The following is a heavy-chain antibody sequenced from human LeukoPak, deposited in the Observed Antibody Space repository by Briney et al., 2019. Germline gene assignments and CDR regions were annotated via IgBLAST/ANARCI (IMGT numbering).Heavy chain of an antibody. V-gene: IGHV1-8*01. J-gene: IGHJ6*02. CDR2: MNPNSGNT. CDR1: GYTFTSYD. Sequence: ASVKVSCKASGYTFTSYDINWVRQATGQGLEWMGWMNPNSGNTGYAQKFQGRVTMTRNTSISTAYMELSSLRSDDTAVYYCARGDVNYDILTGYYYYGMDVWGQGTTVTVSS. D-gene: IGHD3-9*01. CDR3: ARGDVNYDILTGYYYYGMDV.